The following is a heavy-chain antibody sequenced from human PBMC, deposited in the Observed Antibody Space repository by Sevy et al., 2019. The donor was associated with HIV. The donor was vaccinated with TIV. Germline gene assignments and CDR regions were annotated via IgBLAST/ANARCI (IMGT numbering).Heavy chain of an antibody. CDR3: AKALNPALESMLQVNLPTLKGFDV. V-gene: IGHV3-48*01. Sequence: GGSLRLSCAASGFTFSSYSMNWVRQAPGKGLEWVSYISSSSSTIYYADSVKGRFTISRDNAKNVLYLQMNSLRADDTAVYYCAKALNPALESMLQVNLPTLKGFDVWGQGTMVTVSS. D-gene: IGHD2-8*01. J-gene: IGHJ3*01. CDR2: ISSSSSTI. CDR1: GFTFSSYS.